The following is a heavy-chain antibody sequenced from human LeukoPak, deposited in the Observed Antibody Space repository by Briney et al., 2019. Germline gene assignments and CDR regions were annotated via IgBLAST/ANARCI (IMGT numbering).Heavy chain of an antibody. V-gene: IGHV4-34*01. J-gene: IGHJ6*02. CDR2: VDYSGGT. D-gene: IGHD6-13*01. Sequence: PSETLSLTCAVYGGSFSGYYSNWIRQPPGKGLEWIGEVDYSGGTKYKSSLESRVTISIDTSKNQFSLKLTSVTAADTAVYYCVTGRSSSPQGGYYGMDAWGRGTTVTVS. CDR1: GGSFSGYY. CDR3: VTGRSSSPQGGYYGMDA.